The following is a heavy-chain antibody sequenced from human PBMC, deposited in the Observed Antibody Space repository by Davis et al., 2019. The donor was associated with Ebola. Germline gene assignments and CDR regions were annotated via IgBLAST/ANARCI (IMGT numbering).Heavy chain of an antibody. J-gene: IGHJ4*02. D-gene: IGHD7-27*01. CDR3: ASGEFVDF. CDR2: INPSIGNT. V-gene: IGHV1-46*01. CDR1: GYTFTDYL. Sequence: ASVKVSCKASGYTFTDYLLHWVRQAPRQGLEWMGLINPSIGNTSLAQKYQGRVTLTRDTSTRTVHMDLSSLKSDDTAIYYCASGEFVDFWGQGTLVTVSS.